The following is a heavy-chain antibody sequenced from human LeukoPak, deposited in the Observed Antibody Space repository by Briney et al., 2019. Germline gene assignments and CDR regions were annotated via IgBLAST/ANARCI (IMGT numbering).Heavy chain of an antibody. V-gene: IGHV1-8*01. Sequence: ASVKVSCKASGYTFTSYDINWVRQAAGQGLEWMGWMNPNSGNTDYAQKFQGRVTMTRNTSIRTAYMEVSSLRSEDTAVYYCARGGEWELPFDYWGQGTLVTVSS. D-gene: IGHD1-26*01. CDR3: ARGGEWELPFDY. CDR2: MNPNSGNT. CDR1: GYTFTSYD. J-gene: IGHJ4*02.